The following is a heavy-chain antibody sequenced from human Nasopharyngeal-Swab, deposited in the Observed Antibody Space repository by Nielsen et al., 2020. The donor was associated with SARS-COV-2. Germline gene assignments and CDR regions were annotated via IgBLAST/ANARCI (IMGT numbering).Heavy chain of an antibody. V-gene: IGHV4-39*01. CDR1: GGSISSSSYY. Sequence: SETLSLTCTVSGGSISSSSYYWGWIRQPPGKGLEWIGSIYYSGSTYYNPSLKSRVTISVDTSKNQFSLKLSSVTAADTAVYYCARQFYDFWSGYPYYGMDVWGQRTTVTVSS. CDR3: ARQFYDFWSGYPYYGMDV. CDR2: IYYSGST. J-gene: IGHJ6*02. D-gene: IGHD3-3*01.